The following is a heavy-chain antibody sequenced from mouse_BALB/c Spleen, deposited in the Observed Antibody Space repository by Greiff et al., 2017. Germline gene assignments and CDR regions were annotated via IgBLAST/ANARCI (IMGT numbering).Heavy chain of an antibody. D-gene: IGHD1-1*02. CDR1: GYIFTSYW. J-gene: IGHJ4*01. CDR2: IYPGTGST. V-gene: IGHV1S132*01. CDR3: ANGVVHGGAMDY. Sequence: QVQLQQSGAELVRPGASVKLSCKTSGYIFTSYWIHWVKQRSGQGLEWIARIYPGTGSTYYNEKFKGKATLTADKSSSTAYMQLSSLKSEDSAFYFGANGVVHGGAMDYGGQETSATSPQ.